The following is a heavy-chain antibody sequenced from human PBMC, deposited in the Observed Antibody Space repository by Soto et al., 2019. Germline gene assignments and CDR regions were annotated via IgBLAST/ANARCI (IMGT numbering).Heavy chain of an antibody. V-gene: IGHV1-2*04. CDR3: ARARHSSSPYYYYYVTDV. CDR2: INPNSGGT. D-gene: IGHD6-6*01. CDR1: GYTFTGYY. J-gene: IGHJ6*02. Sequence: SVKASCKASGYTFTGYYMHWVRQAPGQGLEWMGWINPNSGGTNYAQKFQGWVTMTRDTSISTAYMELSRLRSDDTAVYYCARARHSSSPYYYYYVTDVWGQGTTVTGSS.